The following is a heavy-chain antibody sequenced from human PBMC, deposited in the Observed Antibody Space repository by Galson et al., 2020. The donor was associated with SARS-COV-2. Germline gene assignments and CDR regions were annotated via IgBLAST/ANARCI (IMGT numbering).Heavy chain of an antibody. Sequence: LSLTCTVSGGSISSGGYYWSWIRQHPGKGLEWIGYIYYSGSTYYNPSLKSRVTISVDTSKNQFSLKLSSVTAADTAVYYCARDHLAAAGTPVGYYYYYGMDVWGQGTMVTVSS. V-gene: IGHV4-31*03. D-gene: IGHD6-13*01. CDR3: ARDHLAAAGTPVGYYYYYGMDV. CDR2: IYYSGST. J-gene: IGHJ6*02. CDR1: GGSISSGGYY.